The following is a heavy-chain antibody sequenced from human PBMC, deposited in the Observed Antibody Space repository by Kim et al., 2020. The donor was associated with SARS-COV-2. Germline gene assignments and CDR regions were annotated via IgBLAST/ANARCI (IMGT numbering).Heavy chain of an antibody. CDR1: GFTFSSYW. V-gene: IGHV3-7*01. Sequence: GGSLRLSCGASGFTFSSYWMNWVRQVPGKGLEWVANIKEDGSEKQYVDFVKGRFTISRDNAKHSLYLQMNSLRIEDTALYYCARTGYSSNSIDYLGQGTL. D-gene: IGHD6-13*01. CDR2: IKEDGSEK. CDR3: ARTGYSSNSIDY. J-gene: IGHJ4*02.